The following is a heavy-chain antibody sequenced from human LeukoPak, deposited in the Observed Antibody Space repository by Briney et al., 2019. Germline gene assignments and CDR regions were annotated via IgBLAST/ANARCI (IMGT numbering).Heavy chain of an antibody. CDR3: ARGSLGREVSAFFKN. CDR1: GDSISSGSYY. V-gene: IGHV4-61*02. CDR2: IYTTGST. Sequence: PSQTLSLTCSVSGDSISSGSYYWSWIRQPAGKGLEWIGRIYTTGSTNYNPSLKSRVTISVDTSKNQFSLRLSSVTAADTAVYYCARGSLGREVSAFFKNWGQGILVTVSS. D-gene: IGHD5/OR15-5a*01. J-gene: IGHJ4*02.